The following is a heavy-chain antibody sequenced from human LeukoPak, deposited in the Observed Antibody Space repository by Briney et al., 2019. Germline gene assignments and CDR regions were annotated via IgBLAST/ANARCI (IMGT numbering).Heavy chain of an antibody. D-gene: IGHD3-9*01. CDR2: ISSSGSTI. CDR1: GFTFSSYA. V-gene: IGHV3-11*04. J-gene: IGHJ4*02. Sequence: GGSLRLSCAASGFTFSSYAMSWIRQAPGKGLEWVSYISSSGSTIYYADSVKGRFTISRDNAKNSLYLQMNSLRAEDTAVYYCARGSTLRYFDWLYPHGQIDYWGQGTLVTVSS. CDR3: ARGSTLRYFDWLYPHGQIDY.